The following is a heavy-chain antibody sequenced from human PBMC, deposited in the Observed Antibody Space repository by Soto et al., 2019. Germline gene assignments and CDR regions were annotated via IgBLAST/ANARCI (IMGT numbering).Heavy chain of an antibody. V-gene: IGHV3-21*01. J-gene: IGHJ5*02. Sequence: EVQLVESVGGQVKPGGSLRLSCAASGFTFSSYSMNWVRQAPGKGLEWVSSISSSSSYIYYADSVKGRFTISRDNAKNSLYLQMNSLRAEDTAVYYCARGVTMVRGGGGPWGQGTLVTVSS. CDR1: GFTFSSYS. D-gene: IGHD3-10*01. CDR2: ISSSSSYI. CDR3: ARGVTMVRGGGGP.